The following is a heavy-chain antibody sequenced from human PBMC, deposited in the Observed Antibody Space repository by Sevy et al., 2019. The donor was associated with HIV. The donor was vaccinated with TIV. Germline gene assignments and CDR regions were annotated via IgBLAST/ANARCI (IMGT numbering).Heavy chain of an antibody. D-gene: IGHD3-3*01. CDR1: GFTFSSYG. Sequence: GGSLRLSCAASGFTFSSYGMHWVRQAPGKGLEWVAFIRYDGSNKYYADSVKGRFTISRDNSKNTLYLQMNSLGAEDTAVYYCAKDVSDYDFWSPFDYWGQGTLVTVSS. CDR3: AKDVSDYDFWSPFDY. CDR2: IRYDGSNK. V-gene: IGHV3-30*02. J-gene: IGHJ4*02.